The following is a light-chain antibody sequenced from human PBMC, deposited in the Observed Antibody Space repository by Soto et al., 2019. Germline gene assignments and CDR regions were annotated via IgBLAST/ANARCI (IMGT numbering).Light chain of an antibody. Sequence: QSVLTQPASVSGSPGQSITISCTGTSSDVGSYNLVSWYQQHPGKAPKLMIYEGSKGPSGVSNRFSGSKSGNTASLTISGLQAEDEADYYCCSYAGSSTFVVFGGGTKVTVL. CDR1: SSDVGSYNL. J-gene: IGLJ2*01. CDR2: EGS. V-gene: IGLV2-23*03. CDR3: CSYAGSSTFVV.